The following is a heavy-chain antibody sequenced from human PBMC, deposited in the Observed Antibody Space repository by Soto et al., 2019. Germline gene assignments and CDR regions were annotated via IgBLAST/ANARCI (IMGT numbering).Heavy chain of an antibody. CDR1: GFTFTSYS. CDR2: ISSTTNYI. CDR3: ARESEDLTSSFDY. Sequence: PGGSLRLSYAASGFTFTSYSMNLVRQAPGKWLEWVSSISSTTNYIYYGDSMKGRFTISRDNAKNSLYLEMNSLRAEDTAVYYCARESEDLTSSFDYWGHGTMVTDSS. J-gene: IGHJ4*01. V-gene: IGHV3-21*06.